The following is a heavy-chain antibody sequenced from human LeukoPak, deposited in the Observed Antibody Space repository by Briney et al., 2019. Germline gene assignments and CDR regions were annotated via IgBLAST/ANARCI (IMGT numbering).Heavy chain of an antibody. CDR1: GGSISSYY. Sequence: SETLSLTCTVSGGSISSYYWSWIRQPPGKGLEWIGYIYYSGSTNYNPTLKSRVTISVDTSKNQFSLKLSSVTAADTAVYYCARSYYDRAYYYYGMDVWGQGTTVTVSS. J-gene: IGHJ6*02. D-gene: IGHD3-22*01. CDR2: IYYSGST. V-gene: IGHV4-59*01. CDR3: ARSYYDRAYYYYGMDV.